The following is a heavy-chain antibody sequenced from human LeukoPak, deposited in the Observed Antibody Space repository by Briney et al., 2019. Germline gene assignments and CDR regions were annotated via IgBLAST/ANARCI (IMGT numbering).Heavy chain of an antibody. CDR3: ARYARVTTLKRAYNWFDL. CDR2: IYYSGST. D-gene: IGHD4-17*01. CDR1: GGSISSSSYY. Sequence: SETLSLTCTVSGGSISSSSYYWCWIRQPPGERLEWIGSIYYSGSTHYNPSLTSRVSISVDTSKNQFSLKLTSVAAADTGVYYCARYARVTTLKRAYNWFDLWGQGTLVTVSS. J-gene: IGHJ5*02. V-gene: IGHV4-39*01.